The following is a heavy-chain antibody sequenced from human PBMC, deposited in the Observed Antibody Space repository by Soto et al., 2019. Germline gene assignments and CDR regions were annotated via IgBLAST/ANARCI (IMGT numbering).Heavy chain of an antibody. CDR2: ISSNGGST. Sequence: GGSLILSCAASGFTFSSYAMHWVRQAPGKGLEYVSAISSNGGSTYYANSVKGRFTISRDNSKNTLYLQMGSLRAEDTAVYYCASRVRGVIKQSYYYYYMDVGGKGTTVTVSS. CDR3: ASRVRGVIKQSYYYYYMDV. J-gene: IGHJ6*03. CDR1: GFTFSSYA. D-gene: IGHD3-10*01. V-gene: IGHV3-64*01.